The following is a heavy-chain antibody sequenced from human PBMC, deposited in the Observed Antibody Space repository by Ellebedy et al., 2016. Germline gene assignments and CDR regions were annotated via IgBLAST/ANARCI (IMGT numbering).Heavy chain of an antibody. D-gene: IGHD5-18*01. CDR3: ARGGGYSYGLSYDYFDY. CDR1: GGSIRSYY. V-gene: IGHV4-59*01. J-gene: IGHJ4*02. Sequence: SETLSLTCTVSGGSIRSYYWSWVRQPPGKGLEWIGYIYYSGSTNYNPSLKSRVTISVNTSKNQFSLKLSSVTAADTAVYYCARGGGYSYGLSYDYFDYWGQGTLVTVSS. CDR2: IYYSGST.